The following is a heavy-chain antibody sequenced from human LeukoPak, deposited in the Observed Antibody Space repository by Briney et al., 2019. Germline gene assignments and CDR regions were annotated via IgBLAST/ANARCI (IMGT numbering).Heavy chain of an antibody. Sequence: PGGSLRLSCAAPGFTFSSYSMNWVRQAPGKGLEWVSSISSSGSTIYYADSVKGRFTISRDNAKNSLYLQMNSLRAEDTAVYYCAELGITMIGGVWGKGTTVTTSS. CDR1: GFTFSSYS. CDR3: AELGITMIGGV. J-gene: IGHJ6*04. V-gene: IGHV3-48*04. CDR2: ISSSGSTI. D-gene: IGHD3-10*02.